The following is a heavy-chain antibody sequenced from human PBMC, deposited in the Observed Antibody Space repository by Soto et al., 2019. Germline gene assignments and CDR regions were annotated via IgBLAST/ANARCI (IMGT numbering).Heavy chain of an antibody. CDR3: ARVFTDSSSFFDP. Sequence: SETLSLTCTVSGGSISSGGYYWSWIRQHPGKGLEWIGYIYYSGSTYYNPSLKSRVTISVDTSKNQFSLKLSSVTAADTAVYYCARVFTDSSSFFDPWGQGTLVTVS. V-gene: IGHV4-31*03. J-gene: IGHJ5*02. CDR2: IYYSGST. D-gene: IGHD6-13*01. CDR1: GGSISSGGYY.